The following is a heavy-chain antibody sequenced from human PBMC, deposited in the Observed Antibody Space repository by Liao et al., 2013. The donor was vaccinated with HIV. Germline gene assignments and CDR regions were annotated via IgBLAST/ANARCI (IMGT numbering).Heavy chain of an antibody. CDR1: GGSISSDY. D-gene: IGHD2-15*01. CDR2: ILYSGST. CDR3: ARALIWRAASVPSYYMDV. Sequence: QVQLQESGPGLVKPSETLSLTCSVSGGSISSDYWSWIRQPPGKGLEWIGYILYSGSTKYNPSLKSRVTISVDTSKNQFSLRLSSVTAADTAVYYCARALIWRAASVPSYYMDVWGKGTAVTVSS. J-gene: IGHJ6*03. V-gene: IGHV4-59*01.